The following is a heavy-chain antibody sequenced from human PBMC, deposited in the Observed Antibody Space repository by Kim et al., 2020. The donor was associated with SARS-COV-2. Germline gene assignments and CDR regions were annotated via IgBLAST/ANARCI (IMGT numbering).Heavy chain of an antibody. J-gene: IGHJ4*02. CDR1: GFTVSSNY. Sequence: GGSLRLSCAASGFTVSSNYMSWVRQAPGKGLEWVSVIYSGGSTYYADSVKGRFTISRDNSKNTLYLQMNSLRAEDTAVYYCASSSGYYVFGVDYWGQGTLVTVSS. D-gene: IGHD3-22*01. CDR2: IYSGGST. V-gene: IGHV3-66*01. CDR3: ASSSGYYVFGVDY.